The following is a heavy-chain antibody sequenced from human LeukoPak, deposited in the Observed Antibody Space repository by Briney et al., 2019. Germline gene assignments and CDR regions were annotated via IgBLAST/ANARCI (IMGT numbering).Heavy chain of an antibody. CDR3: AKGGIVGTTQPYFDY. V-gene: IGHV3-74*01. CDR1: GFTVSSNY. CDR2: ISSDGSST. J-gene: IGHJ4*02. D-gene: IGHD1-26*01. Sequence: PGGSLRLSCAASGFTVSSNYMSWVRQAPGKGLVWVSRISSDGSSTNYADSVKGRFTISRDNDKNTLYLQMNSLRAEDTAVYYCAKGGIVGTTQPYFDYWGQGTLVTVSS.